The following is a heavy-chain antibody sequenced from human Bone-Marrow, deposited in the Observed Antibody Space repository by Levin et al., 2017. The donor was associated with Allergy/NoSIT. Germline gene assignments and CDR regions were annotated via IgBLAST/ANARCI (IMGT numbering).Heavy chain of an antibody. J-gene: IGHJ2*01. CDR3: ARTPRERKVNGDGYKIGELGYFDL. D-gene: IGHD5-24*01. V-gene: IGHV1-8*01. CDR1: GYTFTSYD. Sequence: GESLKISCKASGYTFTSYDINWVRQATGQGLEWMGWMNPNSGNRGYAQDFQGRVAMTRNTDITTAYMELSSLRSEDTAVYYCARTPRERKVNGDGYKIGELGYFDLWGRGTLVTVSS. CDR2: MNPNSGNR.